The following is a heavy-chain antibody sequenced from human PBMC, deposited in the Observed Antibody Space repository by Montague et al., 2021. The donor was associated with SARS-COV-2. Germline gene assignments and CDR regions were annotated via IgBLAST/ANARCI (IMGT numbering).Heavy chain of an antibody. D-gene: IGHD3-10*01. CDR3: ARDTPYYYGSGSYYEPRRVFDY. Sequence: SLRLSCAASGLPFSNYEMSLFRQAPGKGLEWLSYIRSSGSTIYYADSVKGRFTISRDNAKNSLYLQMNSLRAEDTAVYYCARDTPYYYGSGSYYEPRRVFDYWGQGTLVTVSS. CDR2: IRSSGSTI. J-gene: IGHJ4*02. CDR1: GLPFSNYE. V-gene: IGHV3-48*03.